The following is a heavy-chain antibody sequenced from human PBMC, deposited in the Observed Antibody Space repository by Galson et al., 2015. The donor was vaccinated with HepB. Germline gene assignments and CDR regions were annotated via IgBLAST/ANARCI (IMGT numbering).Heavy chain of an antibody. D-gene: IGHD6-19*01. Sequence: SLRLSCAASEFTVSSNYMSWVRQAPGKGLEWVSVIYSGGSTYYADSVKGRFTISRDNSKNTLYLQMNSLRVEDTAVYYCATRIAVADFDYWGQGTLVTVSP. CDR3: ATRIAVADFDY. V-gene: IGHV3-66*04. CDR2: IYSGGST. CDR1: EFTVSSNY. J-gene: IGHJ4*02.